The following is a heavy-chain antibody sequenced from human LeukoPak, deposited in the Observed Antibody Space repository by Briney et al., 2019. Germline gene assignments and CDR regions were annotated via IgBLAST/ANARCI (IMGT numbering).Heavy chain of an antibody. D-gene: IGHD2-15*01. J-gene: IGHJ4*02. CDR2: IYYSGST. CDR3: VRAVRIGGYFDY. CDR1: GGSISSYY. V-gene: IGHV4-59*01. Sequence: SETLSLTCTVSGGSISSYYWSWIRQPPGKGLEWIGYIYYSGSTNYNPSLKSRVTISVDTSKNQFSLNLSSVTAADTAVYYCVRAVRIGGYFDYWDQGTLVTVSS.